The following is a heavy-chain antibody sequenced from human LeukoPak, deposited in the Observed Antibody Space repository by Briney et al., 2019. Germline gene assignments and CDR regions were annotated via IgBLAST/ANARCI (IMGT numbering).Heavy chain of an antibody. D-gene: IGHD5-18*01. Sequence: PGGSLRLSCAASGFTFSRYEMSWVRQAPGKGQEWVSYISSSGNIIYYADSVKGRFTISRDNAKNSLYLQMNSLRVEDTAVYYCARLGYSYDFDYWGQGNLVTVSS. CDR1: GFTFSRYE. J-gene: IGHJ4*02. CDR3: ARLGYSYDFDY. CDR2: ISSSGNII. V-gene: IGHV3-48*03.